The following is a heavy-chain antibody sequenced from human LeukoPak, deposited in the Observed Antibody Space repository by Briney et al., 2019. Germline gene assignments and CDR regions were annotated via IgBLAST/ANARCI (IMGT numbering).Heavy chain of an antibody. CDR3: ASSLDLAVYGIGY. CDR2: ISVSGTST. V-gene: IGHV3-23*01. CDR1: GFTFSSYA. D-gene: IGHD2-8*01. J-gene: IGHJ4*02. Sequence: GGSLRLSCAASGFTFSSYAMSWVRQAPGKGLEWVSGISVSGTSTSNADSVKGRFTISRDNPRNTVYLQMNSLRAEDTAVYYCASSLDLAVYGIGYWGQGTLVTVSS.